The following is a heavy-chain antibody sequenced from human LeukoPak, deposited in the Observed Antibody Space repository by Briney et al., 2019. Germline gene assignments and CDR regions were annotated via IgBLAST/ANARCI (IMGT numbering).Heavy chain of an antibody. CDR1: GFTFSSYS. CDR2: ISSSSSYI. CDR3: AREPPRYYFDY. V-gene: IGHV3-21*01. J-gene: IGHJ4*02. Sequence: GGSLRLSCAASGFTFSSYSMNWVRQAPGKGLEWVSSISSSSSYIYYADSVKGRFTISRDNAKNSLYLQMNSLRAEDTAVYYCAREPPRYYFDYWGQGTLVTVSS.